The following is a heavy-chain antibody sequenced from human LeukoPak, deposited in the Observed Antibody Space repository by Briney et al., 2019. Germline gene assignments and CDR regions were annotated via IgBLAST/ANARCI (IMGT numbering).Heavy chain of an antibody. D-gene: IGHD3-10*01. Sequence: GGSLRLSCAASGFTFNYYGMHWVRQAPGKGLEWMAFILYDGSNKYYSDSVKGRFTISRDNSKNTLYLQMNSLRTEDTAVYYCAREIRDSKDRYWFDPWGQGILVTVSS. CDR1: GFTFNYYG. CDR2: ILYDGSNK. J-gene: IGHJ5*02. V-gene: IGHV3-30*02. CDR3: AREIRDSKDRYWFDP.